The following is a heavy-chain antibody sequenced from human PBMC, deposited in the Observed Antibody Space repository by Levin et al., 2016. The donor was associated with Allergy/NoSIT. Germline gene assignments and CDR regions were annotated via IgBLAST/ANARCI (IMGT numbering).Heavy chain of an antibody. Sequence: SETLSLTCTVSGGSISSGGYYWSWIRQHPGKGLEWIGYIYYSGSTYYNPSLKSRVTISVDTSKNQFSLKLSSVTAADTAVYYCARDRAVPSAHYYYGMDVWGQGTTVTVSS. CDR1: GGSISSGGYY. J-gene: IGHJ6*02. CDR2: IYYSGST. CDR3: ARDRAVPSAHYYYGMDV. V-gene: IGHV4-31*03. D-gene: IGHD2-2*01.